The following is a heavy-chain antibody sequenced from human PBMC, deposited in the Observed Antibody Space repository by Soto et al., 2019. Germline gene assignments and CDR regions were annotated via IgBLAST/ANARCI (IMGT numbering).Heavy chain of an antibody. CDR3: ATPATYSSGWYGWSDP. CDR1: GGTFSSYA. CDR2: IIPIFGTA. Sequence: QVQLVQSGAEVKKPGSSVKVSCKASGGTFSSYAISWVRQAPGQGLEWMGGIIPIFGTANYAQKFQGRVTITADESTSTAYMELSSLRSEDTAVYYCATPATYSSGWYGWSDPWGQGTLVTVSS. J-gene: IGHJ5*02. D-gene: IGHD6-19*01. V-gene: IGHV1-69*01.